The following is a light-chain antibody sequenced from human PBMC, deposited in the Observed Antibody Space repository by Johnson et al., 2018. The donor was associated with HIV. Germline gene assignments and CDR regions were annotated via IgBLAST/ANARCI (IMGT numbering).Light chain of an antibody. J-gene: IGLJ1*01. Sequence: SMLTQPPSVSAAPGQNVTISCSGSSSNIGNNYISWYQQLPGTAPKLLIYETTKRPSGIPDRFSGSRSGTSATLGITGLQTGDEADYYCATCDNSLRVFGTGTKVTVL. V-gene: IGLV1-51*02. CDR3: ATCDNSLRV. CDR2: ETT. CDR1: SSNIGNNY.